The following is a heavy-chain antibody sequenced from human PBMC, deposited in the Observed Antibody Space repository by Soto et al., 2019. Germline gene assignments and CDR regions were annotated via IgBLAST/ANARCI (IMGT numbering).Heavy chain of an antibody. V-gene: IGHV1-69*08. D-gene: IGHD5-12*01. J-gene: IGHJ4*02. Sequence: QVQLVQSGAEVKKPGSSVKVSCKASGTTFRNHIITWVRQAPGQGLEWMGRVIPMLDITNYAQKFQGRVTITAXKXTXTPXMEVSSLSSEDTAVYYCVRDSPIGSTFSGHDDIDSWGQGTLVTVSA. CDR1: GTTFRNHI. CDR3: VRDSPIGSTFSGHDDIDS. CDR2: VIPMLDIT.